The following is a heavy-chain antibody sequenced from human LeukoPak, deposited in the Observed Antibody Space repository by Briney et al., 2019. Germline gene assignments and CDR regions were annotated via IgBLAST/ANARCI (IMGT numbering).Heavy chain of an antibody. Sequence: SETLSLTCAVSGGSISSGGYSWSWIRQPPGKGLEWIGYIYHSGSTYYNPSLKSRVTISVDRSKNQFSLKLSSVTAADTAVYYCASGGGNPRYYFDYWGQGTLVTVPS. D-gene: IGHD4-23*01. V-gene: IGHV4-30-2*01. CDR3: ASGGGNPRYYFDY. J-gene: IGHJ4*02. CDR1: GGSISSGGYS. CDR2: IYHSGST.